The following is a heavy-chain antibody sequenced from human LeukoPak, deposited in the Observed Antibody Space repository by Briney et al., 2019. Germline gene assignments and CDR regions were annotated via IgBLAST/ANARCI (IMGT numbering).Heavy chain of an antibody. J-gene: IGHJ4*02. D-gene: IGHD3-16*01. V-gene: IGHV1-8*03. CDR2: MNPNSGNT. CDR1: GYTFTSYD. CDR3: ARGAAMGEY. Sequence: GASVKVSCKASGYTFTSYDINWVRQATGQGLEWMGWMNPNSGNTGYAQKFQGRVTITRNTSLSTAYMELSSVKSEDTAVYYCARGAAMGEYWGQGTLVTVSS.